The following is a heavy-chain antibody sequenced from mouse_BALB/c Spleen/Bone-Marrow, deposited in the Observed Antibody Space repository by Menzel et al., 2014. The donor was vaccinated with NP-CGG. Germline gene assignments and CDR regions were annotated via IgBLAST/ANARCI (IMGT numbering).Heavy chain of an antibody. V-gene: IGHV1S127*01. J-gene: IGHJ1*01. D-gene: IGHD2-4*01. CDR1: GYTFTSYW. CDR2: IDPSDSYT. Sequence: VKLMESGAELVKPGASVKMSCKASGYTFTSYWMHWVKQRPGQGLEWIGVIDPSDSYTSYNQKFKGKATLTVDTSSSTAYMQLSSLTSEDSAVYYCTRGDYDWCFDVWGAGTTVTVSS. CDR3: TRGDYDWCFDV.